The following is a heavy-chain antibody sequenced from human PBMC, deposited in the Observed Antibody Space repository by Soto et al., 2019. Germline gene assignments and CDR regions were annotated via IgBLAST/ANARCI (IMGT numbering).Heavy chain of an antibody. V-gene: IGHV4-30-4*01. Sequence: HVQLQESGPGLVKPSQTLSLTCTVSGSSISSGDDYWSWIRQPPGKGLEWLGFIFYTGSTYYNPSFKSRLTLSTATSRNHCSLSLSSVTAADTAVYYCASVRAPYFDTWSQGTLVTVSS. J-gene: IGHJ4*02. CDR3: ASVRAPYFDT. CDR1: GSSISSGDDY. CDR2: IFYTGST.